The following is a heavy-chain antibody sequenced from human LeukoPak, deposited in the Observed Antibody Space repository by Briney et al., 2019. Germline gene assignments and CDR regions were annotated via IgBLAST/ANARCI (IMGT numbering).Heavy chain of an antibody. Sequence: GGALRVPCAASGFTLDEYGMRWVRQAPGKGLEGVAGINWNGGSTGYADSVKGRFTISRDNAKNSLYLQMNSRRAEDTAVYYCAELGITMIGGVWGKGTTVTISS. CDR1: GFTLDEYG. CDR2: INWNGGST. CDR3: AELGITMIGGV. D-gene: IGHD3-10*02. J-gene: IGHJ6*04. V-gene: IGHV3-20*04.